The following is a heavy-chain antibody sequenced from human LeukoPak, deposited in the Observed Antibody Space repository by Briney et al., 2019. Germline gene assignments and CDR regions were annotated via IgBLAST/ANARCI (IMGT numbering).Heavy chain of an antibody. CDR1: GFTFSSYS. V-gene: IGHV3-21*01. CDR3: ARVNYYMDV. J-gene: IGHJ6*03. Sequence: GGSLRLSCAASGFTFSSYSMSWVRQAPGKGLEWVSSISSSSVYIFYADSVKSRFTISRDNAKNSVYLQLNSLRAEDTAVYYCARVNYYMDVWGKGTTVTVSS. CDR2: ISSSSVYI.